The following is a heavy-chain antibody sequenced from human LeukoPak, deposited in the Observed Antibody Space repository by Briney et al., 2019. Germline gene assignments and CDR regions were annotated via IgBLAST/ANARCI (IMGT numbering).Heavy chain of an antibody. CDR3: ARVAGAKDYNYYYYMDV. Sequence: GASVKVSCKASGYTFTSYYMHWVRQAPGQGLEWMGIINPSGGSTSYAQKFQGRVTMTRDTSTSTAYMELRSLRSDDTAVYYCARVAGAKDYNYYYYMDVWGKGTTVTVSS. D-gene: IGHD6-13*01. J-gene: IGHJ6*03. CDR2: INPSGGST. V-gene: IGHV1-46*01. CDR1: GYTFTSYY.